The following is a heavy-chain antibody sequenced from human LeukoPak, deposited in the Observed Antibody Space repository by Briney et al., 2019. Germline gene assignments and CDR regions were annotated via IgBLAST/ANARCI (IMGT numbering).Heavy chain of an antibody. D-gene: IGHD5-24*01. J-gene: IGHJ6*02. CDR3: ARGGGDGYNHDYYYGMDV. Sequence: SVKVSCKASGGTFSSYAISWVRQVPGQGLEWMGGIIPIFGTANYAQKFQGRVTITADESTSTAYMELSSLRSEDTAVYYCARGGGDGYNHDYYYGMDVWGQGTTVTVSS. CDR2: IIPIFGTA. V-gene: IGHV1-69*13. CDR1: GGTFSSYA.